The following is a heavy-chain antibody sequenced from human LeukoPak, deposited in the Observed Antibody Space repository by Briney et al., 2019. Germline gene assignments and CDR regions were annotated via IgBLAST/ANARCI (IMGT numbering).Heavy chain of an antibody. V-gene: IGHV3-21*01. J-gene: IGHJ4*02. CDR1: GFTFSDYS. CDR2: ISSSSSYI. D-gene: IGHD3-22*01. Sequence: PGGSLRLSCAASGFTFSDYSVNWVRQAPGKGLEWVSSISSSSSYIYYADSVKGRFTISRDNAKNSLYLQMNSLRAEDTAVYYCARVRYFDTSGEYFDHWGPGTLVTVSS. CDR3: ARVRYFDTSGEYFDH.